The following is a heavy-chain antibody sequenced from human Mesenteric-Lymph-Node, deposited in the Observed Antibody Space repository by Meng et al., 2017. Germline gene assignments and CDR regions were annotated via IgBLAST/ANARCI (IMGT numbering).Heavy chain of an antibody. J-gene: IGHJ4*02. CDR3: VRGNIDWYLDY. Sequence: GESLKISCAASGFTFSSYAMSWVRQAPGKGLEWVSAISGSGGSTYYADSVKGRFTISRDNSKNTLYLQMNSLRAEDTAVYCCVRGNIDWYLDYWGQGTLVTVSS. CDR1: GFTFSSYA. D-gene: IGHD3-9*01. CDR2: ISGSGGST. V-gene: IGHV3-23*01.